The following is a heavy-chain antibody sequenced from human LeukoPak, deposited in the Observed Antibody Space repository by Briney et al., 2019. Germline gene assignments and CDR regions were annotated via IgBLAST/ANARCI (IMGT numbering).Heavy chain of an antibody. CDR1: GFTFSSYW. V-gene: IGHV3-74*01. CDR3: ARPRPHDYYFDL. D-gene: IGHD1-1*01. J-gene: IGHJ4*02. Sequence: GGSLRLSCAASGFTFSSYWMYWVRQAPGKGLVWVSGIKSDGSIISYADSVKGRFTISRDNAKNTLYLQMNNLRVEDTALYYCARPRPHDYYFDLWGQGTLVTVSS. CDR2: IKSDGSII.